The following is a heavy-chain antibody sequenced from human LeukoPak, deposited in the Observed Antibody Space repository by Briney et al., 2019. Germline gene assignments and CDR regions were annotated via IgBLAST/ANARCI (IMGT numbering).Heavy chain of an antibody. J-gene: IGHJ4*02. CDR1: GYTFTNNG. V-gene: IGHV1-18*01. CDR3: ARGMGGSTFADFDS. CDR2: ISAHNGNT. D-gene: IGHD1-26*01. Sequence: ASVKVSCRASGYTFTNNGISWVRQAPGQGLEWLGWISAHNGNTNYAQKFQGRVTMASGTSTTTAYMELRSLTSADTAVYYCARGMGGSTFADFDSWGQGTLVTVSS.